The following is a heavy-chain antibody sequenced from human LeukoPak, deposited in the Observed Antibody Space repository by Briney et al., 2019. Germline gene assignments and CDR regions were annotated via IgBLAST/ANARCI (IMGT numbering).Heavy chain of an antibody. CDR3: ARVNYDILTGYYTYYFDY. D-gene: IGHD3-9*01. J-gene: IGHJ4*02. CDR1: GDSISSYY. Sequence: SETLSLTCTVSGDSISSYYWTWIRQPPGKGLEWIGYIYHSGSTYYNPSLKSRVTISVDRSKNQFSLKLSSVTAADTAVYYCARVNYDILTGYYTYYFDYWGQGTLVTVSP. CDR2: IYHSGST. V-gene: IGHV4-59*12.